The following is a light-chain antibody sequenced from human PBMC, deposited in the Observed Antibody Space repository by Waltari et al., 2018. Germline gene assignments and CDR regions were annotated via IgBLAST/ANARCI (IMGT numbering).Light chain of an antibody. CDR2: EDN. Sequence: QSALTQPASVSGSPGQSITISSTQTISDVGSHNFVSWYQQHPGKAPKVMIYEDNKRPAGLSNRFSGSKSGNTASLTISGLQADDEADYYCCSYAGGSPRWVFGGGTKLTVL. CDR3: CSYAGGSPRWV. J-gene: IGLJ3*02. CDR1: ISDVGSHNF. V-gene: IGLV2-23*01.